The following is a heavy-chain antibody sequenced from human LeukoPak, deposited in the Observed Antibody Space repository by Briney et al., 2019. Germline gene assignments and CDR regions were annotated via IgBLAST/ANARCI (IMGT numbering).Heavy chain of an antibody. Sequence: SVKVSCKASGYTFTSYGISWVRQAPGQGLEWVGRIIPMLGTPDYAQKFQGRITIIADKSTNTASMELSSLRFEDTAVYYCASGGVVTNPWGQYQFDYWGQGTLVTVSS. J-gene: IGHJ4*02. CDR2: IIPMLGTP. V-gene: IGHV1-69*04. D-gene: IGHD3-22*01. CDR3: ASGGVVTNPWGQYQFDY. CDR1: GYTFTSYG.